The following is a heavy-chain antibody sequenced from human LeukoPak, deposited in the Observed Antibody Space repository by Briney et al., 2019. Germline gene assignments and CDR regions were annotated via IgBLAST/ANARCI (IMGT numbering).Heavy chain of an antibody. D-gene: IGHD2-2*01. V-gene: IGHV3-21*01. CDR3: ARARDCSSTSCYDYYYYCGMDV. CDR1: GFTFSSYS. J-gene: IGHJ6*04. Sequence: GGSLRLSCAASGFTFSSYSMNWVRQAPGKGLEWVSSISSSSSYIYYADSVKGRFTISRDNAKNSLYLQMNSLRAEDTAVYYCARARDCSSTSCYDYYYYCGMDVWGKGTTVTVSS. CDR2: ISSSSSYI.